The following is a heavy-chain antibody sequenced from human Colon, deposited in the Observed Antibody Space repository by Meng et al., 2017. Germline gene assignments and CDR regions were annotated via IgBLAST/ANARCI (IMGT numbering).Heavy chain of an antibody. CDR1: GTSLTTSGEG. J-gene: IGHJ5*02. Sequence: QLHLKESGPTLVKPTQTLSLTCPFSGTSLTTSGEGVGWIWQPPAKALEWLALVYWDGDSRYSPSLTNRLTITKDTSRNQVVLTLTNVGPVDTGTYFCFHSSDHLIYASSWGQGTLVTVSS. CDR2: VYWDGDS. V-gene: IGHV2-5*02. CDR3: FHSSDHLIYASS. D-gene: IGHD3/OR15-3a*01.